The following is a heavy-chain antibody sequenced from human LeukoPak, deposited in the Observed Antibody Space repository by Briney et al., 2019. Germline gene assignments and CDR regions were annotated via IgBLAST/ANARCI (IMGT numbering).Heavy chain of an antibody. V-gene: IGHV4-59*11. J-gene: IGHJ4*02. D-gene: IGHD3/OR15-3a*01. Sequence: SETLSLTCTGSGGSISGHYWSWIRQPPGKGLEWIGYIFYSGSTNYNPSLKSRVTISVDTSKNQFSLKLSSVTAPGTAVYYCARGDWDSLSDYWGQGTLVTVSS. CDR2: IFYSGST. CDR3: ARGDWDSLSDY. CDR1: GGSISGHY.